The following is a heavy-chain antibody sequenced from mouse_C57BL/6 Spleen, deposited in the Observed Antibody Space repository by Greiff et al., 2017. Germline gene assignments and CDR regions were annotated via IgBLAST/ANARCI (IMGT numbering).Heavy chain of an antibody. CDR2: INPSSGYT. V-gene: IGHV1-7*01. CDR1: GYTFTSYW. D-gene: IGHD1-1*01. Sequence: VKLMESGAELAKPGASVKLSCKASGYTFTSYWMHWVKQRPGQGLEWIGYINPSSGYTKYNQKFKGKDTLTVDTSSSTAYMQLSSLTSEDSAVYYCARGYYGSSPYAMDYWGQGTSVTVSS. J-gene: IGHJ4*01. CDR3: ARGYYGSSPYAMDY.